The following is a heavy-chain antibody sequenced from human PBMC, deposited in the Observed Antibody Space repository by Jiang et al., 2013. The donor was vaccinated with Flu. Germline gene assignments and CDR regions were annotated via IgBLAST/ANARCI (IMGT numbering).Heavy chain of an antibody. J-gene: IGHJ6*02. V-gene: IGHV4-34*01. CDR2: INHSGST. CDR3: ARRKGSGSHRVVYRNYGMDV. Sequence: LLKPSETLSLTCAVYGGSFSGYYWSWIRQPPGKGLEWIGEINHSGSTNYNPSLKSRVTISVDTSKNQFSLKLSSVTAADTAVYYCARRKGSGSHRVVYRNYGMDVWGQGTTVTVSS. CDR1: GGSFSGYY. D-gene: IGHD3-10*01.